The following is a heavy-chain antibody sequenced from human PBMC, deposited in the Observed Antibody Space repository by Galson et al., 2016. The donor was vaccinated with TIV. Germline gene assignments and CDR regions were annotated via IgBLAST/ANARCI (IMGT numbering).Heavy chain of an antibody. D-gene: IGHD1-26*01. CDR1: GGSINTYY. J-gene: IGHJ4*02. CDR2: IYTSVNT. V-gene: IGHV4-4*07. CDR3: ASDWWVSYTDRPYFDY. Sequence: ETLSLTCTVSGGSINTYYLSWIRQSPGKGLEWIGRIYTSVNTDYNPSLKSRVTLSADTSKNQFSLSLRSVTVADTAVYFCASDWWVSYTDRPYFDYWGQGILVTVSS.